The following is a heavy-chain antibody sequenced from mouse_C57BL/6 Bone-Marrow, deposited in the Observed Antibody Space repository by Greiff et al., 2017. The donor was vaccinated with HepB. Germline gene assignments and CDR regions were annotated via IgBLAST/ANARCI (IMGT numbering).Heavy chain of an antibody. J-gene: IGHJ1*03. CDR3: AREGVITTVADHWYFDV. D-gene: IGHD1-1*01. CDR1: GYTFTSYG. Sequence: QVQLQQSGAELARPGASVKLSCKASGYTFTSYGMSWVKQRTGQGLEWIGEIYPRSGNTYYNEKFKGKATLTADKSSSTAYMELRSLTSEDSAVYFCAREGVITTVADHWYFDVWGTGTTVTVSS. V-gene: IGHV1-81*01. CDR2: IYPRSGNT.